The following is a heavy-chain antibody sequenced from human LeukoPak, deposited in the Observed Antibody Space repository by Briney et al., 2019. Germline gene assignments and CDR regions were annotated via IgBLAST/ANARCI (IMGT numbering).Heavy chain of an antibody. J-gene: IGHJ6*03. CDR1: GYTFTGYY. CDR2: INPNSGGT. V-gene: IGHV1-2*02. Sequence: ASVKVSCKASGYTFTGYYMHWVRQAPGQGLEWMGWINPNSGGTNYAQKFQGRVTMTRDTSISTAYMELSRLRSDDTALYYCATQAAALGYYYYMDVWGKGTTVTVSS. D-gene: IGHD6-13*01. CDR3: ATQAAALGYYYYMDV.